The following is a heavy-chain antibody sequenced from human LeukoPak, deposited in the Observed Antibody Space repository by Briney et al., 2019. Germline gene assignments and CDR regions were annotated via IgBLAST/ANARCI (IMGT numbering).Heavy chain of an antibody. CDR2: ISGSDTRT. CDR3: AKEDSRGYWFDY. V-gene: IGHV3-23*01. CDR1: GFSFSRCA. J-gene: IGHJ4*02. D-gene: IGHD3-22*01. Sequence: GGSLRLSCAASGFSFSRCAMSWVRQAPGKGLEWVSAISGSDTRTYYADSLKGRFTISRDNSKNTLYLQMDSLTAEDTAIYYCAKEDSRGYWFDYWGQGTLVTVSS.